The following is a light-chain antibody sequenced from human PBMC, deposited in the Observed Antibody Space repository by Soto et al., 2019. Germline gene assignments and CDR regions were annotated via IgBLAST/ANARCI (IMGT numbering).Light chain of an antibody. Sequence: EIGLTQSPATLSLSAGERATLSCRASQSVSNNLAWYQQKPGQAPRLLIYRASTRATGIPARFSGSGSGTEFTLTISSLQSEDFAVYYCQQYNNWPKMFGQGTKVDIK. J-gene: IGKJ1*01. V-gene: IGKV3-15*01. CDR2: RAS. CDR3: QQYNNWPKM. CDR1: QSVSNN.